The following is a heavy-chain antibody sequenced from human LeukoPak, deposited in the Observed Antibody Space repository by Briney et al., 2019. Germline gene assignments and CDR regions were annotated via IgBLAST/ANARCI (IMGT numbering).Heavy chain of an antibody. D-gene: IGHD6-13*01. CDR2: ISSSSSYI. CDR1: GFTFSSYS. CDR3: ARGLFSSSWYEDIFDY. J-gene: IGHJ4*02. V-gene: IGHV3-21*01. Sequence: PGGSLRLSCAASGFTFSSYSMNWVRQAPGKGLEWVSSISSSSSYIYYADSVKGRFTISRDNAKNSLYLQMNSLRAEGTAVYYCARGLFSSSWYEDIFDYWGQGTLVTVSS.